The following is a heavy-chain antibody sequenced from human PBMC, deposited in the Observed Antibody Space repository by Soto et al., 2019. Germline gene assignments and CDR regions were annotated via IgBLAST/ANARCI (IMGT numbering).Heavy chain of an antibody. D-gene: IGHD3-10*01. CDR2: IIPIFGTA. Sequence: QVQLVQSGAEVKKPGSSVKVSCKASGGTFSSYGVSWVRQAAGQGLEWMGGIIPIFGTANHAQKFQGRVTMTADESTSTAYMELSSLRSEDTAVYYCARSGARPGDYYYGMDVWGQGTTVTVSS. V-gene: IGHV1-69*12. J-gene: IGHJ6*02. CDR3: ARSGARPGDYYYGMDV. CDR1: GGTFSSYG.